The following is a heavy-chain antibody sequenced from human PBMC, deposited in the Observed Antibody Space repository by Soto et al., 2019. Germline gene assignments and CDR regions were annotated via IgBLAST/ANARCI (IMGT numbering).Heavy chain of an antibody. D-gene: IGHD3-16*01. CDR2: ISYDGSNK. CDR3: ARDGGSY. Sequence: QVQLVESGGGVVQPGTSLRLSCAASGFTFRSYAMHWVRQAPGKGLEWVAVISYDGSNKYYADSVKGRFTISRDNSKKTQYLQMNTLRAEGTDLYHCARDGGSYWGQGTPVIDSS. V-gene: IGHV3-30-3*01. J-gene: IGHJ4*02. CDR1: GFTFRSYA.